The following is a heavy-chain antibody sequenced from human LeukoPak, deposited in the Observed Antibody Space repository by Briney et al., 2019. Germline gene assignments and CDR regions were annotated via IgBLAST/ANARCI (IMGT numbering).Heavy chain of an antibody. Sequence: PSETLSLTCTVSGGSISSGSYYWSWIRQPAGKGLEWIGRIYTSGSTNYNPSLKSRVTMSVDTSKNQFSLKLSSVTAADTAVYYCAREGLDYYDSSFRAEYFQHWGQGTLVTVSS. CDR2: IYTSGST. V-gene: IGHV4-61*02. J-gene: IGHJ1*01. D-gene: IGHD3-22*01. CDR3: AREGLDYYDSSFRAEYFQH. CDR1: GGSISSGSYY.